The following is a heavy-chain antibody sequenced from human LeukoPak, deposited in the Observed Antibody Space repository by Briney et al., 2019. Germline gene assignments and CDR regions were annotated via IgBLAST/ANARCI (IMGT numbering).Heavy chain of an antibody. D-gene: IGHD2-21*02. CDR3: ATWVGTTLIFDY. Sequence: ASVKVSCKVSVYTLTELSMHWVRQAPGKGLEWMGGFNPEDGETIYAQKFQGRVTMTEDTSADTAYMELSSRRSEDTAVYYCATWVGTTLIFDYWGQGTLVPVSS. J-gene: IGHJ4*02. CDR2: FNPEDGET. CDR1: VYTLTELS. V-gene: IGHV1-24*01.